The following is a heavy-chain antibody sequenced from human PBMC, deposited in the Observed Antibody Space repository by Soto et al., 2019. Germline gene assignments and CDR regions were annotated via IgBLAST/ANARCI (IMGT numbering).Heavy chain of an antibody. D-gene: IGHD3-3*01. CDR2: ISGSGGST. V-gene: IGHV3-23*01. CDR3: AKSPSDYDFWSGYLQHQYYYYYYGMDV. CDR1: GFTFSSYA. Sequence: GSLRLSCAASGFTFSSYAMSWVRQAPGKRLEWVSAISGSGGSTYYADSVKGRFTISRDNSKNTLYLQMNSRRAEDTAVYYCAKSPSDYDFWSGYLQHQYYYYYYGMDVWGQGTTVTVSS. J-gene: IGHJ6*02.